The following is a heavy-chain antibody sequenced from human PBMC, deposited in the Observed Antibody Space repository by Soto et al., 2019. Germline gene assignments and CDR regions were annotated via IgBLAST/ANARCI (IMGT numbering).Heavy chain of an antibody. V-gene: IGHV1-3*01. CDR2: INAGNGNT. J-gene: IGHJ4*02. Sequence: TSVKVSCKASGYSYTGYAMHWVRQAPGQRLEWMGWINAGNGNTKYSQKFQGRVTITRDTSASTAYMELSSLRSEDTAVYYCARAVAVAADFDYWGQGTLVTVSS. CDR3: ARAVAVAADFDY. CDR1: GYSYTGYA. D-gene: IGHD6-19*01.